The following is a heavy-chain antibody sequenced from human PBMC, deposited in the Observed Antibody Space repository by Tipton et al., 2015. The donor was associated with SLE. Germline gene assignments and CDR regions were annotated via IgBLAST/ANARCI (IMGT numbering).Heavy chain of an antibody. CDR2: IHYSGSP. CDR1: GGSISSGGHY. D-gene: IGHD6-13*01. J-gene: IGHJ5*01. CDR3: ARFHLKSWYEFDS. Sequence: TLSLTCTVSGGSISSGGHYWSWIRQSPGKGLEWIAYIHYSGSPSYNPSLESRVTILVDTSKNQFSLKLSSVTAADTAVYYCARFHLKSWYEFDSWGQGTLVTVSS. V-gene: IGHV4-61*08.